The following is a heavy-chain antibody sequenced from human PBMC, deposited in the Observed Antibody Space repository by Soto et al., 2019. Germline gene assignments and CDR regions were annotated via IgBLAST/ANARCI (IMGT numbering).Heavy chain of an antibody. Sequence: SETLSLTCAVSGGSISSSNWWSWVRQPPGKGLEWIGEIYHSGSTNYNPSLKSRVTISVDKSKNQFSLKLSSVTAADTAVYYCATDVVVVVAANSGNSYYGMYVWGQGTTGTASS. CDR1: GGSISSSNW. J-gene: IGHJ6*02. V-gene: IGHV4-4*02. CDR3: ATDVVVVVAANSGNSYYGMYV. CDR2: IYHSGST. D-gene: IGHD2-15*01.